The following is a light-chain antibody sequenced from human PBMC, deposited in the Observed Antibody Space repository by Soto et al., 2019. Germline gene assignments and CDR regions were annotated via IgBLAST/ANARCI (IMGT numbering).Light chain of an antibody. J-gene: IGKJ3*01. CDR3: QQYESVVT. Sequence: DIQMTQSPSSLSASVGDRVTITCQASQDISDYLNWYQKKPGKAPKLLIYDASNLETGVPSRFSGGGSGTDFTFSISSLQPDDIATYYCQQYESVVTFGPGTKVDIK. CDR1: QDISDY. CDR2: DAS. V-gene: IGKV1-33*01.